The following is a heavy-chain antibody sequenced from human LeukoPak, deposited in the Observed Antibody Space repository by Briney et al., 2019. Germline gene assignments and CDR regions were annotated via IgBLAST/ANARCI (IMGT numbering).Heavy chain of an antibody. CDR1: GFTFSSYA. Sequence: PGGSLRLSCAASGFTFSSYAMHWGRQAPGKGLEYVSAISSNGGSTYYANSVKGRFTISRDNSKNTLYLQMGSLRAEDMAVYYCARLVGGSLYFDYWGQGTLVTVSS. CDR2: ISSNGGST. V-gene: IGHV3-64*01. D-gene: IGHD1-26*01. J-gene: IGHJ4*02. CDR3: ARLVGGSLYFDY.